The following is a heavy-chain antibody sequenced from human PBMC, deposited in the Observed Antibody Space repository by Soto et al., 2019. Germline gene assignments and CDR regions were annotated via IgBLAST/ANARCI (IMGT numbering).Heavy chain of an antibody. CDR3: ATLGYCSSTRCSVGFDP. Sequence: GPVKVSWKVSGNNLTEIFMPLVRPASGKGLEWMGGFDPEDGETIYAQKFQGRVTMTEDTSTDTAYMELSSLRSEDTAVYYCATLGYCSSTRCSVGFDPWGQGTLVTVYS. J-gene: IGHJ5*02. CDR2: FDPEDGET. D-gene: IGHD2-2*01. V-gene: IGHV1-24*01. CDR1: GNNLTEIF.